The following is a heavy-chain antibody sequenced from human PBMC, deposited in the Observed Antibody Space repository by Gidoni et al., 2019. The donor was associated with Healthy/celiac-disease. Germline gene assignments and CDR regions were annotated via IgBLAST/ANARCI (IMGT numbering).Heavy chain of an antibody. D-gene: IGHD6-19*01. CDR1: GGSFSGYS. Sequence: QVQLQQWGAGLLKPSDTLSLTCAVYGGSFSGYSWSWIRQPPGKGLEWIGEINHSGSTNYNPSLKSRVTISVDTSKNQFSLKLSSVTAADTAVYYCARKIHLAVADYWGQGTLVTVSS. J-gene: IGHJ4*02. V-gene: IGHV4-34*01. CDR3: ARKIHLAVADY. CDR2: INHSGST.